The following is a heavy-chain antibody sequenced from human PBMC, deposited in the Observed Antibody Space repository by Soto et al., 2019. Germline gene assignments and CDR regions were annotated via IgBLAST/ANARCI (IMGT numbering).Heavy chain of an antibody. CDR1: GFTFGDYA. CDR2: IRSKAYGGTT. CDR3: TRHDDGYYYDSSGYQRTNIKYYFDY. V-gene: IGHV3-49*03. D-gene: IGHD3-22*01. Sequence: GGSLRLSCTASGFTFGDYAMSWFRQAPGKGLEWVGFIRSKAYGGTTEYAASVKGRFTISRDDSKSIAYLQMNSLKTEDTAVYYCTRHDDGYYYDSSGYQRTNIKYYFDYWGQGTLVTVSS. J-gene: IGHJ4*02.